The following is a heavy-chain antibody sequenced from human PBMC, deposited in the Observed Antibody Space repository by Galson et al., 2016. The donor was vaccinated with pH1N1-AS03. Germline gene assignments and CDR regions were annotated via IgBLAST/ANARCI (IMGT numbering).Heavy chain of an antibody. J-gene: IGHJ3*01. D-gene: IGHD1-1*01. CDR3: AKTTGGVSKSGAFDV. CDR1: GFTFNTYA. CDR2: ISADGINT. Sequence: SLRLSCAASGFTFNTYAMNWVRQAPGKGLEWVSSISADGINTYYADSLKGRFTISRANSRNTVSLQMNSLRVEDTAVDYYAKTTGGVSKSGAFDVWGQGTMVTVSS. V-gene: IGHV3-23*01.